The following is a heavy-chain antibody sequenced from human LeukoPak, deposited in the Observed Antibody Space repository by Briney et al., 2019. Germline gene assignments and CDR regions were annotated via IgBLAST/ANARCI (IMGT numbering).Heavy chain of an antibody. CDR3: ARCYSSSWYVYYYGMDV. Sequence: ASVKVSCKVSGYTLTELSMHWVRQAPGEGLEWMGGFDREDGKTIYAQKFQGRVTMTEDTSTDTAYMELGGLRSEDTAVYYCARCYSSSWYVYYYGMDVWGQGTTVTVSS. CDR1: GYTLTELS. V-gene: IGHV1-24*01. D-gene: IGHD6-13*01. J-gene: IGHJ6*02. CDR2: FDREDGKT.